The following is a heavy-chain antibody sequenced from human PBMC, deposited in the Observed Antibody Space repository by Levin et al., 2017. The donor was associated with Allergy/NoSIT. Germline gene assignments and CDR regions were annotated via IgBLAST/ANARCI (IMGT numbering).Heavy chain of an antibody. CDR2: ISAYNGNT. CDR1: GYTFTSYG. CDR3: ARFAYYGSGSYTFDY. V-gene: IGHV1-18*01. D-gene: IGHD3-10*01. Sequence: ASVKVSCKASGYTFTSYGISWVRQAPGQGLEWMGWISAYNGNTNYAQKLQGRVTMTTDTSTSTAYMELRSLRSDDTAVYYCARFAYYGSGSYTFDYWGQGTLVTVSS. J-gene: IGHJ4*02.